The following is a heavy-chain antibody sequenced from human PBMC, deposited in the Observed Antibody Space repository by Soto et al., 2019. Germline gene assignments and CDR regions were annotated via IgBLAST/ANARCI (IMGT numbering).Heavy chain of an antibody. CDR1: GFTFSSYW. V-gene: IGHV3-74*01. Sequence: VGSLRLSCAASGFTFSSYWMHWVRQAPGKGLVWVSRINSDGSSTRHADSVKGRFTISRDNAKNTLYLQMNSLRAEDTAVYYCAREINMIEDDTYFDYGGQGTMVTV. D-gene: IGHD3-22*01. CDR2: INSDGSST. CDR3: AREINMIEDDTYFDY. J-gene: IGHJ4*02.